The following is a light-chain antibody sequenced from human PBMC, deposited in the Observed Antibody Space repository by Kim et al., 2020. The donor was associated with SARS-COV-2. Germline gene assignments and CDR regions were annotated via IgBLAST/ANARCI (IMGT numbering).Light chain of an antibody. CDR3: QQYGSPPYT. V-gene: IGKV3-20*01. CDR1: QGVSSNY. Sequence: WSPGEGGTLSCRARQGVSSNYLAWYQQKPGQSPRLLIYGASSRATGIPDRFSGSGSGTDFTLTISRLEPEDFAVYYCQQYGSPPYTFGQGTKLAI. J-gene: IGKJ2*01. CDR2: GAS.